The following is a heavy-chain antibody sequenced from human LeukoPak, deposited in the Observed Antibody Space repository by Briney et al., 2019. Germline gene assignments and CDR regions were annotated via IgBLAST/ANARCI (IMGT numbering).Heavy chain of an antibody. CDR3: ARGDYYDSSGYPPYYYYGMDV. Sequence: PSQTLSLTCTVSGGSISSGSYYGSWIRQPAGKGLEWIGRIYTSGSTNYNPSLKSRVTISVDTSKNQFSLKLSSVTAADTAVYYCARGDYYDSSGYPPYYYYGMDVWGQGTTVTVSS. V-gene: IGHV4-61*02. CDR1: GGSISSGSYY. J-gene: IGHJ6*02. CDR2: IYTSGST. D-gene: IGHD3-22*01.